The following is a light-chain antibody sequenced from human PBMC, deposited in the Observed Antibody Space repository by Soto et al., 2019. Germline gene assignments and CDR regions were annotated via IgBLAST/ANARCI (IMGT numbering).Light chain of an antibody. Sequence: EIVMTQSPATLSVSPGESATLSCRASQSVSSNLAWYQQKPGQPPRLLIYGASTRATGIPARFSGSGSGTEFTLTISSLQSEDFAVYYCQQYNNWPGTFGQGTRLEIK. V-gene: IGKV3D-15*01. CDR1: QSVSSN. J-gene: IGKJ5*01. CDR3: QQYNNWPGT. CDR2: GAS.